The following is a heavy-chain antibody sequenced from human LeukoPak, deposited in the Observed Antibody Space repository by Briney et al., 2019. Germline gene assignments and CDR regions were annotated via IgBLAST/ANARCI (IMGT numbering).Heavy chain of an antibody. J-gene: IGHJ5*02. D-gene: IGHD3-22*01. CDR2: IYTSGST. V-gene: IGHV4-4*07. CDR3: ARGPSPYYYDSSGYYYGWFDP. CDR1: GGSISSYY. Sequence: SETLSLTCTVSGGSISSYYWSWIRQPAGKGLEWIGRIYTSGSTNYNPSLKSRVTMSVDTSKNQFSLKLSSVTAADTAVYYCARGPSPYYYDSSGYYYGWFDPWGQGTLVTVSS.